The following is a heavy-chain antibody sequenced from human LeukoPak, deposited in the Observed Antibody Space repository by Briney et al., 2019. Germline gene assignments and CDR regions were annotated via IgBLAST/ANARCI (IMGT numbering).Heavy chain of an antibody. D-gene: IGHD3-10*01. CDR3: AKGESHMVRGVTAY. Sequence: PGGSLRLSCAASGFTFSSFAMSWVRQAPGKGLEWVSAISGSGGSTYYADSVKGRFTISRDNSKNPLYLQMNSLRAEDTAVYYCAKGESHMVRGVTAYWGQGTLVTVSS. J-gene: IGHJ4*02. CDR1: GFTFSSFA. V-gene: IGHV3-23*01. CDR2: ISGSGGST.